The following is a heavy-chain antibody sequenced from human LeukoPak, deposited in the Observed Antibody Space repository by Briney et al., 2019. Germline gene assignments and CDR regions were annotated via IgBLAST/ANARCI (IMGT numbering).Heavy chain of an antibody. CDR3: AKVRDYGDQNFDY. Sequence: GGSLRLSCVTSGFPLSTYGVHWVRQAPGSGLEWVAYIHYDGYTTNYADSVKGRFTISRENSKNTLYLQMNSLRTEDTAVYYCAKVRDYGDQNFDYWGQGTLVTVSS. CDR2: IHYDGYTT. D-gene: IGHD4-17*01. J-gene: IGHJ4*02. V-gene: IGHV3-30*02. CDR1: GFPLSTYG.